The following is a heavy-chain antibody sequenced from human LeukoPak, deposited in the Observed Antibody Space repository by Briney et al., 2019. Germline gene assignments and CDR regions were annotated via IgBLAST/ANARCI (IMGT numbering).Heavy chain of an antibody. J-gene: IGHJ4*02. D-gene: IGHD3-10*01. Sequence: TGGSLRLSCAASGFTVSSNYMSWVRQAPGKGLEWVSVIYSGGSTYYADSVKGRFTISRDNSKNTLYLQMNSLRAEDTAVYYCARSGSANYYTYYFDYWGQGTLVTVSS. CDR2: IYSGGST. CDR3: ARSGSANYYTYYFDY. CDR1: GFTVSSNY. V-gene: IGHV3-66*01.